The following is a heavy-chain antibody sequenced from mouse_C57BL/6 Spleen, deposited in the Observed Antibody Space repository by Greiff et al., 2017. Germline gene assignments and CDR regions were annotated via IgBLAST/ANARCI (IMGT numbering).Heavy chain of an antibody. Sequence: EVKLQQSGPELVKPGASVKISCKASGYTFTDYYMNWVKQSHGKSLEWIGDINPNNGGTSYNQKFKGKATLTVDKSSSTAYMELRSLTSEDSAVYYCARNGYDGGFAYWGQGTLVTVSA. J-gene: IGHJ3*01. V-gene: IGHV1-26*01. D-gene: IGHD2-2*01. CDR2: INPNNGGT. CDR3: ARNGYDGGFAY. CDR1: GYTFTDYY.